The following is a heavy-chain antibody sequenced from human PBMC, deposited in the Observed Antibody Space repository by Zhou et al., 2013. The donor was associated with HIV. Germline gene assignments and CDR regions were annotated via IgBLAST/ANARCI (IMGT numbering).Heavy chain of an antibody. V-gene: IGHV4-38-2*02. CDR3: AREVYILAAGMFDT. Sequence: QVQLQESGPGLVKPSETLSLTCAVSGYSISNNYYWGWIRQPPGKGLEWIGSIYHRGNTYYNPSLESRVTISVDTSKSQFSLKLRSVTAADTAVYYCAREVYILAAGMFDTWGQGTLVTVSS. J-gene: IGHJ5*02. CDR2: IYHRGNT. D-gene: IGHD6-13*01. CDR1: GYSISNNYY.